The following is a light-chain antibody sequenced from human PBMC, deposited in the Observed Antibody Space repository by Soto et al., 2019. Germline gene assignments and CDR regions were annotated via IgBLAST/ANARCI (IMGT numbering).Light chain of an antibody. CDR1: QSVSSY. V-gene: IGKV3-15*01. J-gene: IGKJ1*01. CDR3: QQYDKWPRT. CDR2: GAS. Sequence: EIVLTQTPATLSLSPGERATLSCLASQSVSSYLAWYQHKPGQSPRLLIYGASARATGIPARFSGGGSGAEYTLTISSLQSEDFAVYYCQQYDKWPRTFGQGTKVDIK.